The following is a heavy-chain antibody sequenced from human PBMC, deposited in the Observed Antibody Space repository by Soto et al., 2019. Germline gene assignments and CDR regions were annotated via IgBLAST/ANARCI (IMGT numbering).Heavy chain of an antibody. D-gene: IGHD2-15*01. CDR1: GGSISSSSYY. Sequence: SETLSLTCTVSGGSISSSSYYWGWIRQPPGKGLEWIGSIYYSGSTYYNPSLKSRVTISVDTSKNQFSLKLSSVTAADTAVYYCARQGCSGGSCYSGVRAYYYYYMAVWGKGTTVTVSS. J-gene: IGHJ6*03. CDR2: IYYSGST. CDR3: ARQGCSGGSCYSGVRAYYYYYMAV. V-gene: IGHV4-39*01.